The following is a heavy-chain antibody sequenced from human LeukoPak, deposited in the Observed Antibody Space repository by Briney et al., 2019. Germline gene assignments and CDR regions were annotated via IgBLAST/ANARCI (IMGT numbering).Heavy chain of an antibody. CDR3: ARDMVSTWPYFYTYYYMDV. J-gene: IGHJ6*03. CDR2: IHGNGST. CDR1: GASITAHS. Sequence: SETLSLTCTVSGASITAHSWNWIRQPAGKALEWIGRIHGNGSTNYNPSLKSRVTMSLGTSKSQFSLKLPSVTAADTALYYCARDMVSTWPYFYTYYYMDVWGQGTTVAVSS. V-gene: IGHV4-4*07. D-gene: IGHD3-22*01.